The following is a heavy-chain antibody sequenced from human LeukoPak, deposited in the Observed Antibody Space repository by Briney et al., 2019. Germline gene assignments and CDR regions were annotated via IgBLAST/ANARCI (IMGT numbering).Heavy chain of an antibody. J-gene: IGHJ6*02. V-gene: IGHV3-33*08. CDR3: ARDTHSSGYYYYYYYYGMDV. D-gene: IGHD3-22*01. Sequence: GGSLRLSCAASGLTFSNYWMDWVRQAPGKGLEWVAVIWYDGSNKYYADSVKGRFTISRDNSKNTLYLQMNSLRAEDTAVYYCARDTHSSGYYYYYYYYGMDVWGQGTTVTVSS. CDR1: GLTFSNYW. CDR2: IWYDGSNK.